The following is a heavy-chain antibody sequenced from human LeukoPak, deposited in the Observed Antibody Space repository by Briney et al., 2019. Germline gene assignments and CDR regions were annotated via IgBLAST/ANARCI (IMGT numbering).Heavy chain of an antibody. CDR3: AKGTLGYCSGGSCDY. CDR1: GFTFSSYA. J-gene: IGHJ4*02. Sequence: GGSLRLSCAASGFTFSSYAMSWVRQAPGKGLEWVSAISGSGGSTYYADSVKGRFTISRDNSKNTLYLQMNSLRAEDTAVYYCAKGTLGYCSGGSCDYWGQGTLVTVSS. V-gene: IGHV3-23*01. CDR2: ISGSGGST. D-gene: IGHD2-15*01.